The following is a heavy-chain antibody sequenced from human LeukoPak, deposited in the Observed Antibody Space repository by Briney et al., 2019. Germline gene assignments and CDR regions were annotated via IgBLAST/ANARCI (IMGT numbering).Heavy chain of an antibody. J-gene: IGHJ5*02. CDR3: ARTTYGSGSYYNAFWFDP. D-gene: IGHD3-10*01. CDR2: IYYSGST. CDR1: GGSISSYY. V-gene: IGHV4-59*01. Sequence: SETLSLTCTVSGGSISSYYWSWIRQPPGKGLEWIGYIYYSGSTNYNPSLKSRVTISVDTSRNQFSLKLSSVTAADTAVYYCARTTYGSGSYYNAFWFDPWGQGTLVTVSS.